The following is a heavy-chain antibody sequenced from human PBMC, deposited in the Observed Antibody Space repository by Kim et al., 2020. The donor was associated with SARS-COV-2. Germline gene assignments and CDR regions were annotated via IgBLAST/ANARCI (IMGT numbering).Heavy chain of an antibody. J-gene: IGHJ4*02. V-gene: IGHV3-13*01. CDR2: AGDT. D-gene: IGHD3-3*01. CDR3: ARARDFRN. Sequence: AGDTYYPGSVKGRFTISRENAKNSLYLQMNSLRAGDTAVYYCARARDFRNWGQGTLVTVSS.